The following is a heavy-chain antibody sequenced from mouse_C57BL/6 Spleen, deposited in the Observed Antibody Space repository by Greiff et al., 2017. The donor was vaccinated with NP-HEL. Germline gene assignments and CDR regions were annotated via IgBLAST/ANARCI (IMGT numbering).Heavy chain of an antibody. J-gene: IGHJ2*01. CDR3: ARQDYGSSLDY. CDR1: GFTFSDYG. Sequence: EVMLVESGGGLVKPGGSLKLSCAASGFTFSDYGMHWVRQAPEKGLEWVAYISSGSSTIYYADTVKGRFTISRDNAKNTLFLQMTRRRSEDAAMYYCARQDYGSSLDYWGQGTTLTVSS. V-gene: IGHV5-17*01. D-gene: IGHD1-1*01. CDR2: ISSGSSTI.